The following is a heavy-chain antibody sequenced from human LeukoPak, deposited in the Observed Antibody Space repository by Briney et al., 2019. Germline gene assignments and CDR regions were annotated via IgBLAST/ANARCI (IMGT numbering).Heavy chain of an antibody. Sequence: SETLSLTCTVSGGSLSSSYWSWVRQPPGKGLEWIGYIYYTGSTNYNPSLKSRVTISLDTSKNQFSLRLSSVTAADTAVYYCARDSHPVWGQGTLVTVSS. CDR1: GGSLSSSY. J-gene: IGHJ4*02. V-gene: IGHV4-59*01. D-gene: IGHD4-17*01. CDR3: ARDSHPV. CDR2: IYYTGST.